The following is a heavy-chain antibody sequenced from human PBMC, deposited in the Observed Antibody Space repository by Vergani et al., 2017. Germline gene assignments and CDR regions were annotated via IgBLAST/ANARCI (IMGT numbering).Heavy chain of an antibody. D-gene: IGHD3-10*01. CDR1: GGSISSGDYY. Sequence: QVQLQESGPGLVKPSQTLSLTCTVPGGSISSGDYYWSWIRQPPGKGLEWIGYIYYSGSTYYNPSPKSRVTISVDTSKNQFSLKLSSVTAADTAVYYCAREKRFGELSNWFDPWGQGTLVTVSS. CDR3: AREKRFGELSNWFDP. V-gene: IGHV4-30-4*08. J-gene: IGHJ5*02. CDR2: IYYSGST.